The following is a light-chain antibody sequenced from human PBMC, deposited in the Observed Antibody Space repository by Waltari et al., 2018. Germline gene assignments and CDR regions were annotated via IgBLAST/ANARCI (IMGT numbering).Light chain of an antibody. CDR1: SNAVVASTF. J-gene: IGLJ2*01. CDR2: DVT. CDR3: SSFTDTHTLL. V-gene: IGLV2-14*03. Sequence: QSALTQPASVSGSPGQSITISCPGTSNAVVASTFASWYQQHPGPAPHLMIYDVTAPPSGISYRFSGSKSANTASLTISGLLPEDEAIYYCSSFTDTHTLLFGGGTTVTVL.